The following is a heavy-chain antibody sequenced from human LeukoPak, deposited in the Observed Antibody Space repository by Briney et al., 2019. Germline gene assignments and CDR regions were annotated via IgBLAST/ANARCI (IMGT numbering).Heavy chain of an antibody. CDR1: GGSISSYY. CDR2: INHSGST. D-gene: IGHD1-1*01. J-gene: IGHJ4*02. Sequence: PSETLSLTCTVSGGSISSYYWSWIRQPPGKGLEWIGEINHSGSTNYNPSLKSRVTISVDTSKNQFSLKLSSVTAADTAVYYCARTNWTVDYWGQGTLVTVSS. V-gene: IGHV4-34*01. CDR3: ARTNWTVDY.